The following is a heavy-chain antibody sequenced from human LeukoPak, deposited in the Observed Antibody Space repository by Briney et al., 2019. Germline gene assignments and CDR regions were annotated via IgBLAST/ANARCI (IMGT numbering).Heavy chain of an antibody. CDR2: ITSNSDTI. CDR3: AREGSGPWAFDI. J-gene: IGHJ3*02. CDR1: GFIYSTHS. V-gene: IGHV3-48*01. Sequence: GGSLRLSCAASGFIYSTHSMNWVRQAPGKGLEWVPYITSNSDTIYYADSVKGRFTISRDNAKNSLYLQMNSLRAEDTAVYYCAREGSGPWAFDIWGQGTMVTVSS.